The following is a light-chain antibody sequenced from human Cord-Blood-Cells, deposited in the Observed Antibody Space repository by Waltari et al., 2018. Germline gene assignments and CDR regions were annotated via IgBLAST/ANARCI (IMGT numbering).Light chain of an antibody. V-gene: IGKV4-1*01. CDR3: QQYYSTPWT. Sequence: DIVMTQSPDPLAVSLGERATTTCQSSQSVLYSSNNKNYFAWYQQKPGQPPKLLIDWASTRESGVPDRFSGSGSGTDFTLTISSLQAEDVAVYYCQQYYSTPWTFGQGTKVEIK. J-gene: IGKJ1*01. CDR1: QSVLYSSNNKNY. CDR2: WAS.